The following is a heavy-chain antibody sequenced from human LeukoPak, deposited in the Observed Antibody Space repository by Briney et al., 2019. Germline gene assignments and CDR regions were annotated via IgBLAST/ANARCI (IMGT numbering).Heavy chain of an antibody. CDR3: AMHTVIASSWSLDY. CDR1: GASIGNYY. D-gene: IGHD6-13*01. V-gene: IGHV4-4*07. Sequence: PSETLSLTCTVCGASIGNYYWSWIRQPAGKGLEWIGRTHTSGSANYNPSLKSRVTMSVDTSKNQLSLKLTSVTAADTAVYYCAMHTVIASSWSLDYWGQGTLVTVSS. CDR2: THTSGSA. J-gene: IGHJ4*02.